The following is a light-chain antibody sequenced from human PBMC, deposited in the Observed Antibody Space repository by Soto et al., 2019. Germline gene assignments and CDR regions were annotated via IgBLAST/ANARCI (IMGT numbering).Light chain of an antibody. CDR3: QVWDSSSDHSVV. CDR1: NIGSKS. V-gene: IGLV3-21*04. Sequence: SYELTQPPSVSVAPGKTARIICGGNNIGSKSVHWYQQKPGQAPVLVIYYDSDRPSGIPERFSGSNSGNTATLTISRVEAGDEADYYCQVWDSSSDHSVVFGGGTKLTVL. J-gene: IGLJ2*01. CDR2: YDS.